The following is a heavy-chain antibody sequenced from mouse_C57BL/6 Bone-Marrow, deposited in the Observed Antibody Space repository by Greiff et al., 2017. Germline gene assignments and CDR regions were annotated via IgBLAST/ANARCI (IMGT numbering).Heavy chain of an antibody. CDR2: IYPRSGNT. CDR3: ARRDYGSKGDYAMDY. V-gene: IGHV1-81*01. CDR1: GYTFTSYG. Sequence: QVQLQQSGAELARPGASVKLSCKASGYTFTSYGISWVKQRTGQGLEWIGEIYPRSGNTYYNEKFKGKATLTADKSSSTAYMELRSLTSEDSAVYFCARRDYGSKGDYAMDYWGQGTSVTVSS. J-gene: IGHJ4*01. D-gene: IGHD1-1*01.